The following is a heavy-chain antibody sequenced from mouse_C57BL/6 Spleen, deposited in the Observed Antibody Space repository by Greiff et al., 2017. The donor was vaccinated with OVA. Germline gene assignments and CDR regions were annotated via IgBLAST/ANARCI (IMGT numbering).Heavy chain of an antibody. CDR1: GYAFSSSW. CDR2: IYPGDGDT. Sequence: QVQLQQSGPELVKPGASVKISCKASGYAFSSSWMNWVKQRPGKGLEWIGRIYPGDGDTNYNGKFKGKATLTAEKSSSTAYMQLSSLTSEDSAVYFCARGDYYGSSFYAMDYWGQGTSVTVSS. D-gene: IGHD1-1*01. CDR3: ARGDYYGSSFYAMDY. J-gene: IGHJ4*01. V-gene: IGHV1-82*01.